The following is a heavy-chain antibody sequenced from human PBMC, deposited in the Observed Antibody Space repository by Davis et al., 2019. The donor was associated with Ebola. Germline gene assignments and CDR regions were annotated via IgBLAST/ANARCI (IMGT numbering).Heavy chain of an antibody. CDR1: GFTFSSYS. CDR2: ISSSSSYI. Sequence: GGSLRLSCAASGFTFSSYSMNWVRQAPGKGLEWVSSISSSSSYIYYADSVKGRFTISRDNAKNSLYLQMNSLRAGDTAVYYCARDGAPDYDILTGYSDYWGQGTLVTVSS. V-gene: IGHV3-21*01. D-gene: IGHD3-9*01. CDR3: ARDGAPDYDILTGYSDY. J-gene: IGHJ4*02.